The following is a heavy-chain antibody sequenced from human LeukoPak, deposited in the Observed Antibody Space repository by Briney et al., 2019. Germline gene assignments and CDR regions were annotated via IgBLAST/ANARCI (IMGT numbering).Heavy chain of an antibody. D-gene: IGHD3-22*01. CDR1: GGTFSSYA. V-gene: IGHV1-69*06. CDR2: IIPIFGTA. J-gene: IGHJ4*02. CDR3: ARDGSFYYDTSGYFYGFDY. Sequence: SVKVSCKASGGTFSSYAISWVRQAPGQGLEWMGGIIPIFGTANYAQKFQGRVTMTEDTSTDTAYMELSSLRSEDTAVYYCARDGSFYYDTSGYFYGFDYWGQGTLVTVSS.